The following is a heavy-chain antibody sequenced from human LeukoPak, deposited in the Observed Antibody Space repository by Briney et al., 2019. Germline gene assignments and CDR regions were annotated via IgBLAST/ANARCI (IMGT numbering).Heavy chain of an antibody. D-gene: IGHD5-18*01. V-gene: IGHV4-39*07. J-gene: IGHJ6*03. CDR2: IYYSGST. Sequence: SETLSLTCTVSGGSISSSSYYWGWIRQPPGKGLEWIGSIYYSGSTYYNPSLKSRVTISVDTSKNQFSLKLSSVTAADTAVYYCARGQASHSYGPYYYMDVWGKGTTVTVSS. CDR1: GGSISSSSYY. CDR3: ARGQASHSYGPYYYMDV.